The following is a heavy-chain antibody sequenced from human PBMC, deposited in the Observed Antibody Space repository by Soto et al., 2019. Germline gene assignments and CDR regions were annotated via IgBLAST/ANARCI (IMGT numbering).Heavy chain of an antibody. V-gene: IGHV3-23*01. CDR1: GFTLNNFA. J-gene: IGHJ4*02. Sequence: EVQLLESGGGFVQPGGSLRLSCAASGFTLNNFAMNWVLQAPGKGLEWLSAISGSGGSTFYAASLQVRFTISRDNSKNTLYLQMKSLRGVDPAIYYCAKSSSASCRESPRYWGQGTLVTVS. CDR2: ISGSGGST. D-gene: IGHD6-6*01. CDR3: AKSSSASCRESPRY.